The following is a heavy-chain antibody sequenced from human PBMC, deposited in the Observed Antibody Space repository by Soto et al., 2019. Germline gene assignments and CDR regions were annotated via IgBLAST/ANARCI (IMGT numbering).Heavy chain of an antibody. J-gene: IGHJ6*03. CDR3: ARRGGYSSSIYYYYYMDV. V-gene: IGHV4-34*01. CDR1: GGSFSGYY. Sequence: SETLSLTCAVYGGSFSGYYWSWIRQPPGKGLEWIGEINHSGSTNYNPSLKSRVTISVDTSKNQFSLKLSSVTAADTAVYYCARRGGYSSSIYYYYYMDVWGKGTTVTVSS. D-gene: IGHD6-6*01. CDR2: INHSGST.